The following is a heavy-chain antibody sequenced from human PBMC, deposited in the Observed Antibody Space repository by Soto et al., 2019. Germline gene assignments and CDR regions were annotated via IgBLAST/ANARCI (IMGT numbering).Heavy chain of an antibody. Sequence: PGGSLRLSCAASGFTFSSYGMHWVRQAPGKGLEWVAVIWYDGSNKYYADSVKGRFTISRDNSKNTLYLQMNSLRAEDTAVYYCAREGGGDYGAGVVFDYWGQGTLVTVSS. J-gene: IGHJ4*02. V-gene: IGHV3-33*01. CDR1: GFTFSSYG. D-gene: IGHD4-17*01. CDR2: IWYDGSNK. CDR3: AREGGGDYGAGVVFDY.